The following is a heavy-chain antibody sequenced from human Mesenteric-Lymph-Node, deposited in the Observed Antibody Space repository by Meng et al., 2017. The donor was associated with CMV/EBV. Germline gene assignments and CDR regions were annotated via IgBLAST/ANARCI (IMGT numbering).Heavy chain of an antibody. J-gene: IGHJ3*02. CDR1: GGTFSSYA. CDR2: STPFFGTT. CDR3: ARDLVVVPVRHAFDI. V-gene: IGHV1-69*13. D-gene: IGHD2-2*01. Sequence: SVKVSCKASGGTFSSYAISWVRQAPGQGLEWMGESTPFFGTTNYAQKFQGRVTITADESTGTAYMELSSLRSEDTAVYYCARDLVVVPVRHAFDIWGQGTMVTVSS.